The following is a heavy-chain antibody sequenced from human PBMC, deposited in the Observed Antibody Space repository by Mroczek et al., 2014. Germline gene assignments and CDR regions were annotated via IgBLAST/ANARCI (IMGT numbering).Heavy chain of an antibody. CDR2: INPNSGGT. CDR1: GYTFTGYY. J-gene: IGHJ6*03. CDR3: ARDGLGDPYVLRIFGVGYYTGPYYYMDV. D-gene: IGHD3-3*01. V-gene: IGHV1-2*02. Sequence: QVQLVQSGAEVKKPGASVKVSCKASGYTFTGYYMHWVRQAPGQGLEWMGWINPNSGGTNYAQKFQGRVTMTRDTSISTAYMELSRLRSDDTAVYYCARDGLGDPYVLRIFGVGYYTGPYYYMDVWGKGTHGSPSP.